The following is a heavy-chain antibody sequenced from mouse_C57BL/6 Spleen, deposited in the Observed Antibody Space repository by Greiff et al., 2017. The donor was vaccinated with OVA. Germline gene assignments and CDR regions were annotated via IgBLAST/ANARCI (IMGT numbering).Heavy chain of an antibody. Sequence: QVQLQQPGAELVKPGASVKLSCKASGYTFTSYWLQWVKQRPGQGLEWIGEIDPSDSYTNYNQKFKGKATLTVDTSSSTACMQLSSLTSEDSAVYYCARGDYGSSYLYYWGQGTTLTVSS. CDR3: ARGDYGSSYLYY. J-gene: IGHJ2*01. D-gene: IGHD1-1*01. CDR1: GYTFTSYW. CDR2: IDPSDSYT. V-gene: IGHV1-50*01.